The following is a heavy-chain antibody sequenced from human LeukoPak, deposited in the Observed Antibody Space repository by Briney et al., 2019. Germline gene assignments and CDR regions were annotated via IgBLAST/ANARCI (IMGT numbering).Heavy chain of an antibody. CDR1: GYTFTGYY. D-gene: IGHD6-19*01. CDR3: ARDRVGSGWPRPYYFEH. J-gene: IGHJ4*02. CDR2: INPNIGAT. Sequence: GASVKVSCKPSGYTFTGYYLHWVRQAPGQALEWVGWINPNIGATMYAEKFQGRVTMTRDTSISTAYMELSSLRPDDTALYHCARDRVGSGWPRPYYFEHWGRGTLVTVSS. V-gene: IGHV1-2*02.